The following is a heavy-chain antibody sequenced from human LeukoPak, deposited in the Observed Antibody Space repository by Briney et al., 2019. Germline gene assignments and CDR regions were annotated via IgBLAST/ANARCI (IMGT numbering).Heavy chain of an antibody. V-gene: IGHV4-59*08. CDR2: IYYSGST. D-gene: IGHD3-22*01. CDR1: GGSISSYY. J-gene: IGHJ4*02. Sequence: SETLSLTCTVTGGSISSYYWSWIRQPPGKGLEGIGYIYYSGSTNYNPSLKSRVTISVDTSKNQFSLKLSSVAAADTAVYYCARGDSSGYPNFDYWGQGTLVTVSS. CDR3: ARGDSSGYPNFDY.